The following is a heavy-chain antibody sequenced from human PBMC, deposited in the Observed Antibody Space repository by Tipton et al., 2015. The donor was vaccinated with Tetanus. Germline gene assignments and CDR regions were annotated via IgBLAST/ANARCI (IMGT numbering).Heavy chain of an antibody. J-gene: IGHJ5*02. Sequence: VQLVQSGAEVKKPGASVKGSCKASGYTFTHYGVNWVRQAPGQGLEWMGWISPFNENVNYAEKFQGRLTMTTGRSTATVYMDLRGLRSGDTAVYYCARGRGLGPHEYFEHWGQGTLVTVSS. D-gene: IGHD3/OR15-3a*01. CDR2: ISPFNENV. V-gene: IGHV1-18*01. CDR3: ARGRGLGPHEYFEH. CDR1: GYTFTHYG.